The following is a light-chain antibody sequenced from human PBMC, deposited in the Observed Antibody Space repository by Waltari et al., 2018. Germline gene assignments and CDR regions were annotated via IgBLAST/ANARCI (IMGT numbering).Light chain of an antibody. CDR3: QQYGSSPYT. Sequence: EIVLTQSPGTLSLSPGERATLSCRASQSVSSSYLAWYQQKPCQAPSLRIYGESSRATGIPDRFSGSGSGTDFTLTISRLEPEDFAVYYCQQYGSSPYTFGQGTKLEIK. V-gene: IGKV3-20*01. CDR1: QSVSSSY. J-gene: IGKJ2*01. CDR2: GES.